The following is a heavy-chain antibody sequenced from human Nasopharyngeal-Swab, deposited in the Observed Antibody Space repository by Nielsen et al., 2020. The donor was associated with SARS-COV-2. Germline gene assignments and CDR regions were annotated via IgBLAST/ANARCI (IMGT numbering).Heavy chain of an antibody. CDR1: GGSISSSSYY. CDR2: INHSGST. J-gene: IGHJ6*02. Sequence: SETLSLTCTVSGGSISSSSYYWSWIRQPPGKGLGWIGEINHSGSTNYNPSLKSRVTISVDTSKNQLSLKLSSVTAADTAVYYCARENVWGQGTTVTVSS. V-gene: IGHV4-39*07. CDR3: ARENV.